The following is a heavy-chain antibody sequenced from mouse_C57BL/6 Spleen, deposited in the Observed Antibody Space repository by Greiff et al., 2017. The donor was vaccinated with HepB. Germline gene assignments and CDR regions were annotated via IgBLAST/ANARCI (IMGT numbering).Heavy chain of an antibody. J-gene: IGHJ2*01. V-gene: IGHV1-4*01. D-gene: IGHD2-3*01. CDR2: INPSSGYT. CDR3: ARWKMAGEYYFDY. CDR1: GYTFTSYT. Sequence: VHLVESGAELARPGASVKMSCKASGYTFTSYTMHWVKQRPGQGLEWIGYINPSSGYTKYNQKFKDKATLTADKSSSTAYMQLSSLTSEDSAVYYCARWKMAGEYYFDYWGQGTTLTVSS.